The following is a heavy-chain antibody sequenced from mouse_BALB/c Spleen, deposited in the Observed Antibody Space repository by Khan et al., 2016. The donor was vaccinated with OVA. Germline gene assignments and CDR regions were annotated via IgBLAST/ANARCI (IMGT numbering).Heavy chain of an antibody. CDR3: ARIYFGYFDY. D-gene: IGHD2-1*01. Sequence: EVQLVESGGGLVKPGGSLTLSCAASGFTFSSYAMSWVRQTSAKRLEWVATISSGGSYTYYQDSVKGRFTISRDNAKNTLYLQTSSLRSEDTAMFYCARIYFGYFDYWGQGTTLTVSS. J-gene: IGHJ2*01. V-gene: IGHV5-9-3*01. CDR1: GFTFSSYA. CDR2: ISSGGSYT.